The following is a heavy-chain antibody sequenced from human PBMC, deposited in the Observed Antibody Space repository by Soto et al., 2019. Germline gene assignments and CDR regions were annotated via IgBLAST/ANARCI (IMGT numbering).Heavy chain of an antibody. V-gene: IGHV4-61*08. CDR1: GGSISSGDYY. J-gene: IGHJ5*02. Sequence: SETLSLTCTVSGGSISSGDYYWSWIRQPPGKGLEWIGYIYYSGSTNYNPSLKSRVTISVDTSKNQFSLKLSSVTAADTAVYYCARAFESSGYCSSTSGHKNWFDPWGQGTLVTVSS. D-gene: IGHD2-2*03. CDR3: ARAFESSGYCSSTSGHKNWFDP. CDR2: IYYSGST.